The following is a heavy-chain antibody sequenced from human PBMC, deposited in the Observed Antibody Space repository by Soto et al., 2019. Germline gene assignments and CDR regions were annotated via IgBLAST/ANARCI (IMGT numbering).Heavy chain of an antibody. CDR1: GGSISDPDYY. D-gene: IGHD4-4*01. Sequence: QVQLQESGPGLVKPSQILSLTCTVSGGSISDPDYYWSWIRQPPGKGLEWIGTIFYNGETSYNPSLKSRLSMSVDTSKNQFSLSLTSVTASDTAVYFCAREGRPQSLDYWGQGTLVTVSS. CDR2: IFYNGET. CDR3: AREGRPQSLDY. J-gene: IGHJ4*02. V-gene: IGHV4-30-4*01.